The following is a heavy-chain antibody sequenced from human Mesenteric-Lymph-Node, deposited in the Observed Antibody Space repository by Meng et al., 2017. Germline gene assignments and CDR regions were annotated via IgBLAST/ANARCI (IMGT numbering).Heavy chain of an antibody. CDR1: GFTFSDYY. V-gene: IGHV3-11*01. CDR3: ARGGGWCSSTSCYVGYYYYGMDV. J-gene: IGHJ6*02. Sequence: GESLKISCAASGFTFSDYYMSWIRQAPGKGLEWVSYISSSGSTIYYADSVKGRFTISRDNAKNSLYLQMNSLRAEDTAVYYCARGGGWCSSTSCYVGYYYYGMDVWGQGTTVTVSS. CDR2: ISSSGSTI. D-gene: IGHD2-2*01.